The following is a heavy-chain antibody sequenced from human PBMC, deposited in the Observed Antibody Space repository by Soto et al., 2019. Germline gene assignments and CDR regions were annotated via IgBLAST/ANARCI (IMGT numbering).Heavy chain of an antibody. CDR3: AKDPEASYNWFDP. CDR1: GYTFTGYY. Sequence: ASVKVSCKASGYTFTGYYMHWVRQAPGQGLEWMGWINPNTGGTKYAQKFQGRVTMTRDTSISTAYMELSRLKSDDTAAYYCAKDPEASYNWFDPWGQGTLVTVSS. V-gene: IGHV1-2*02. J-gene: IGHJ5*02. CDR2: INPNTGGT.